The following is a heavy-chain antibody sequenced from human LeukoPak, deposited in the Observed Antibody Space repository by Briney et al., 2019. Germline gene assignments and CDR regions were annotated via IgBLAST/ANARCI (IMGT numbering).Heavy chain of an antibody. D-gene: IGHD2-8*02. J-gene: IGHJ6*02. V-gene: IGHV1-2*02. CDR3: ARARPYCSGGACYPFGQYYYGLDV. Sequence: ASVKVSCKASGYTFTGYYIHWVRQAPGQGLEWVGWTNPNSGGTNSAQRFQGRVTLTRDTSISTAYMELSRLRSDDTAVYYCARARPYCSGGACYPFGQYYYGLDVWGQGTTVTVSS. CDR2: TNPNSGGT. CDR1: GYTFTGYY.